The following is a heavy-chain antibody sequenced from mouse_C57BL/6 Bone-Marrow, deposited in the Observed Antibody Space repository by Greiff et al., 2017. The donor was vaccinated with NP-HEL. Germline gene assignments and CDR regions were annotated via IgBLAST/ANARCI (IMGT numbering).Heavy chain of an antibody. CDR3: ARSRESYDYHDEGDYFDY. V-gene: IGHV8-12*01. D-gene: IGHD2-4*01. CDR2: IYWDDDK. J-gene: IGHJ2*01. Sequence: QVTLKVSGPGILQSSQTLSLTCSFSGFSLSTSGMGVSWIRQPSGKGLEWLAHIYWDDDKRYNPSLKSRLTISKDTSRNQVFLKITSVDTADTATYYCARSRESYDYHDEGDYFDYWGQGTTLTVSS. CDR1: GFSLSTSGMG.